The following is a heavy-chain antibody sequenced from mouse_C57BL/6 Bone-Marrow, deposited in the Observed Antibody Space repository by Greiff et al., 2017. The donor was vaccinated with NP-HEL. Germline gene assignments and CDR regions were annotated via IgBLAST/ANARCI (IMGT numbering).Heavy chain of an antibody. Sequence: EVKLKDSGPGLAKPSQTLSLTCSVTGYSITSDYWNWIRKFPGNKLEYMGYISYSGSTYYNPSLKSRISITRDTSKNQYYLQLNSVTTEDTATYYCAREGLRRHWYFDVWGTGTTVTVSS. CDR3: AREGLRRHWYFDV. D-gene: IGHD2-12*01. V-gene: IGHV3-8*01. J-gene: IGHJ1*03. CDR2: ISYSGST. CDR1: GYSITSDY.